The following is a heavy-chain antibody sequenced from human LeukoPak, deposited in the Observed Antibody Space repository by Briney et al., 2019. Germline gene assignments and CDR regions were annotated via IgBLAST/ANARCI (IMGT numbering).Heavy chain of an antibody. CDR2: ISWNSGSI. CDR3: AKDYYYDSSGGFDY. D-gene: IGHD3-22*01. J-gene: IGHJ4*02. V-gene: IGHV3-9*01. Sequence: GGSPRLSCAASGFTFDDYAMHWVRQAPGKGLEWVSGISWNSGSIGYADSVKGRFTISRDNAKNSLYLQMNSLRAEDTALYYCAKDYYYDSSGGFDYWGQGTLVTVSS. CDR1: GFTFDDYA.